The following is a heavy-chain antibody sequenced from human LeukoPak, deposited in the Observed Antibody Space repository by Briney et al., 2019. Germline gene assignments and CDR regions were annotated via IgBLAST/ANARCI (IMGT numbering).Heavy chain of an antibody. J-gene: IGHJ6*04. CDR3: ARDQAVSGSNYYYGVDV. Sequence: GRSLRLSCAASGFTFSSYAMHWVRQAPGKGLEWVAVRSYDGANKHYADSVKGRFTISRDNSKNTLYLEMNSLRAEDMAVYYCARDQAVSGSNYYYGVDVWGEGTTVTVSS. CDR1: GFTFSSYA. CDR2: RSYDGANK. V-gene: IGHV3-30*04. D-gene: IGHD6-19*01.